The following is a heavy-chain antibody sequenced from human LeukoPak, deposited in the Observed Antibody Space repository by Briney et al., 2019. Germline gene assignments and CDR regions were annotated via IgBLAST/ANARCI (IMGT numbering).Heavy chain of an antibody. J-gene: IGHJ4*02. CDR3: ARESVKDYFDY. CDR2: IYYSGST. V-gene: IGHV4-39*02. Sequence: SETLSLTCTVSGGSISSSSYYWGWIRQPPGKGLEWIESIYYSGSTYYNPSLKSRVTISVDTSKNQFSLKLSSVTAADTAVYYCARESVKDYFDYWGQGTLVTVSS. CDR1: GGSISSSSYY.